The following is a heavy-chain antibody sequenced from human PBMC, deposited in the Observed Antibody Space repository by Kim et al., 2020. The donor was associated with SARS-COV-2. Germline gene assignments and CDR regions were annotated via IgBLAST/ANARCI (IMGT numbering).Heavy chain of an antibody. CDR1: GFTVSSNY. J-gene: IGHJ6*02. CDR3: ARDERRLTTGDYYYYYGMDV. D-gene: IGHD4-17*01. CDR2: IYSGGST. Sequence: GGSLRLSCAASGFTVSSNYMSWVRQAPGKGLEWVSVIYSGGSTYYADSVKGRFTISRDNSKNTLYLQMNSLRAEDTAVYYCARDERRLTTGDYYYYYGMDVWGQGTTVTVSS. V-gene: IGHV3-53*01.